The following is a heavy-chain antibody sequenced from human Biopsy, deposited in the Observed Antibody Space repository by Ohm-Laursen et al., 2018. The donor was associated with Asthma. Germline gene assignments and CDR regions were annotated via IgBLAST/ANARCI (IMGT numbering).Heavy chain of an antibody. V-gene: IGHV4-39*01. D-gene: IGHD3-3*01. Sequence: GTLSLTCAVSGGSMTPTSHYWDWIRQAPGKGLEWIGYISYGGKTSYNPSLKNRVTISRDTSKNQFSLRLTSVTAADTAVYFCARRITIFGVVQKDHGMDAWGQGTTVIISS. CDR2: ISYGGKT. CDR1: GGSMTPTSHY. CDR3: ARRITIFGVVQKDHGMDA. J-gene: IGHJ6*02.